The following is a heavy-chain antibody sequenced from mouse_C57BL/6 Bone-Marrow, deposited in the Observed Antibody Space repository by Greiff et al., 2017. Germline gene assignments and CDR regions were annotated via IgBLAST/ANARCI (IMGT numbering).Heavy chain of an antibody. V-gene: IGHV5-6*01. D-gene: IGHD2-2*01. Sequence: EVQVVESGGDLVKPGGSLKLSCAASGFTFSSYGMSWVRQTPDKRLEWVATISSGGSSTYYPDSVKGRFTISKDNAKNTLYLHMSSLKSEDTAMYYCERHVWLLWYFDVWGTGTTVTVSS. CDR2: ISSGGSST. J-gene: IGHJ1*03. CDR3: ERHVWLLWYFDV. CDR1: GFTFSSYG.